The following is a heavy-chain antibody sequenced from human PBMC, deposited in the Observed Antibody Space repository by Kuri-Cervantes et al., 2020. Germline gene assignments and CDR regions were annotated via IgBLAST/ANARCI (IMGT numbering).Heavy chain of an antibody. CDR2: IYYSGST. CDR3: ARWYYDFWSGYSIYGMDV. V-gene: IGHV4-61*01. J-gene: IGHJ6*02. D-gene: IGHD3-3*01. Sequence: GSLRLSCTVSGGSVSSGSYYWSWIRQPPGKGLEWIGYIYYSGSTNYNPSLKSRVTISVDTSKNQFSLKLSSVTAADTAVYYCARWYYDFWSGYSIYGMDVWGQGTTVTVSS. CDR1: GGSVSSGSYY.